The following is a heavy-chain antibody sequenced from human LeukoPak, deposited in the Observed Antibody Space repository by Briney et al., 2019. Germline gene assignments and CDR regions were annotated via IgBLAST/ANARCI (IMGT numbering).Heavy chain of an antibody. Sequence: GGSLRLSCAASGFTLSSFAVAWVRQSPGKGLEWVSTISDNGGHTYYADSVKGRFTISRDNSKNTLYLQMNSLRGEDTALYYCAKEWSGDSSLDYWGQGTLVTVSS. CDR1: GFTLSSFA. D-gene: IGHD6-19*01. CDR3: AKEWSGDSSLDY. V-gene: IGHV3-23*01. CDR2: ISDNGGHT. J-gene: IGHJ4*02.